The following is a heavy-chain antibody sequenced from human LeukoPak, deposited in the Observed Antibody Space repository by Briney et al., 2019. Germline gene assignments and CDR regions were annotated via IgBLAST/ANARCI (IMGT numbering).Heavy chain of an antibody. D-gene: IGHD6-19*01. CDR2: IIPILGIA. Sequence: GSSVKVSFKASGGTFSSYAISWVRQAPGQGLEWMGRIIPILGIANYAQKFQGRVTITADKSTSTAYMELSSLRSEDTAVYYCASHPTVAHEFDPWGQGTLVTVSS. V-gene: IGHV1-69*04. CDR1: GGTFSSYA. J-gene: IGHJ5*02. CDR3: ASHPTVAHEFDP.